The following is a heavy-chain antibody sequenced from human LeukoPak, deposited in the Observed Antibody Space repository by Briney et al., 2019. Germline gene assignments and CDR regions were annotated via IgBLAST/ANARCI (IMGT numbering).Heavy chain of an antibody. CDR2: MYYIRST. CDR3: ARHPGYRYGPYYFDY. Sequence: SETLTLSCAASGCSIRSCSYYWGWIPPPPGKGLEWFGSMYYIRSTYHKQYHKNRVTISVDTTKNQFSLKLSSVTTADMAVYYCARHPGYRYGPYYFDYWGQGTLVTVSS. D-gene: IGHD5-18*01. CDR1: GCSIRSCSYY. V-gene: IGHV4-39*01. J-gene: IGHJ4*02.